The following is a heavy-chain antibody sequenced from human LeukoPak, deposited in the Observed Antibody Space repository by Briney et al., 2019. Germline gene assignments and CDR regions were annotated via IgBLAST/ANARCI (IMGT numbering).Heavy chain of an antibody. CDR2: IGPSGTAI. Sequence: GGSLRLSCAASGFTFSSYSMNWVRQAPGRGLEWVSYIGPSGTAIYYADSVKGRFTISRDNAKNSLYLQMNSLRAEDTAVYSCARGADGVSSNSRGWFDPWGQGTLVTVSS. CDR1: GFTFSSYS. J-gene: IGHJ5*02. D-gene: IGHD2-15*01. CDR3: ARGADGVSSNSRGWFDP. V-gene: IGHV3-48*04.